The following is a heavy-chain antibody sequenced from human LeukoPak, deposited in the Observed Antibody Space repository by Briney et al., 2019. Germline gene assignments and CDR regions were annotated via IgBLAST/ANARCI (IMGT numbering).Heavy chain of an antibody. J-gene: IGHJ5*02. Sequence: GESLKISCKGSGYSFTRYWIGWVRQMPGKGLEWMGIIYPGDSDTRYSPSFQGQVTISADKSISTAYLQWSSLKASDTAMYYCARHAGTMIELINWFNPCGQGTLVNVSS. CDR3: ARHAGTMIELINWFNP. V-gene: IGHV5-51*01. D-gene: IGHD3-22*01. CDR1: GYSFTRYW. CDR2: IYPGDSDT.